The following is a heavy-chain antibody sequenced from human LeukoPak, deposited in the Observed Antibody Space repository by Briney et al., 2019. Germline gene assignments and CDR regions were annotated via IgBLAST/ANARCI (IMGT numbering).Heavy chain of an antibody. CDR1: GYTFTSYA. Sequence: GASVKVSCKASGYTFTSYAMHWVRQAPGQRLEWMGWINAGNGNTKYSQKFQGRVTMTRDTSTSTVYMELSSLRSEDTAIYYCAKIAASDTGEGYWGQGTLVTVSS. CDR2: INAGNGNT. CDR3: AKIAASDTGEGY. J-gene: IGHJ4*02. D-gene: IGHD6-13*01. V-gene: IGHV1-3*01.